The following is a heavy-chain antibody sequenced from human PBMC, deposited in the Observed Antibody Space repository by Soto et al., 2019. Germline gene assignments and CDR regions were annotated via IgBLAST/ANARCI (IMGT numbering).Heavy chain of an antibody. V-gene: IGHV3-73*02. CDR3: IVYYYDSSGYQPYDY. CDR1: GFTFSGSA. D-gene: IGHD3-22*01. J-gene: IGHJ4*02. Sequence: EVQLVESGGGLVQPGGSLKLSCAASGFTFSGSAMHWVRQASGKGLEWVGRIRSKANSYATAYAASVKGRFTTSRDDSKNTAYLQMNSLKTEDTAVYYCIVYYYDSSGYQPYDYWGQGTLVTVSS. CDR2: IRSKANSYAT.